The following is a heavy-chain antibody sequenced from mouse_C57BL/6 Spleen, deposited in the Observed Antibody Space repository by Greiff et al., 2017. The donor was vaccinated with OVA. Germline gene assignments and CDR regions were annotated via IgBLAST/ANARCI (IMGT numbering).Heavy chain of an antibody. V-gene: IGHV1-52*01. CDR2: IDPSDSET. D-gene: IGHD1-1*01. CDR3: ARGDYGSSYEGYFDG. J-gene: IGHJ1*03. CDR1: GYTFTSYW. Sequence: QVQLQQPGAELVRPGSSVKLSCKASGYTFTSYWMHWVKQRPIQGLEWIGNIDPSDSETHYNQKFKDKATLTVDKSSSTAYMQLSSLTSEDSAVYYGARGDYGSSYEGYFDGWGTGTTVTVSS.